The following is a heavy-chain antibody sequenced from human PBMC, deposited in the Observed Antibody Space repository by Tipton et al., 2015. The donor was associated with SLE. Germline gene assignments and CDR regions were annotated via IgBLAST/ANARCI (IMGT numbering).Heavy chain of an antibody. J-gene: IGHJ3*02. CDR1: GGSISSHY. CDR2: IYNSGSG. D-gene: IGHD3-22*01. CDR3: ARSDYYDSSGYSSYAFDI. V-gene: IGHV4-59*11. Sequence: TLSLTCTVSGGSISSHYWSWIRQPPGKGLEWTGYIYNSGSGNYNPSLKSRVTISVDTSKNQFSLKLSSVSAADTAVYYCARSDYYDSSGYSSYAFDIWGQGTMVTVSS.